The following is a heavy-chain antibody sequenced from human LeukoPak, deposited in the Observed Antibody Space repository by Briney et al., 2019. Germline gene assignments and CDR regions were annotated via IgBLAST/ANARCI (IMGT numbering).Heavy chain of an antibody. CDR3: AKGLRLENWFDP. CDR2: TYYRTKWYY. CDR1: GDSVSSTSVA. D-gene: IGHD5-12*01. J-gene: IGHJ5*02. Sequence: SQTLSLTCAISGDSVSSTSVAWNWIRQSPSRGLDWLGRTYYRTKWYYEYAVSVKSRVAINPDTSKNQFSLQLNSVTPEDTAVYYCAKGLRLENWFDPWGQGTLVTVSS. V-gene: IGHV6-1*01.